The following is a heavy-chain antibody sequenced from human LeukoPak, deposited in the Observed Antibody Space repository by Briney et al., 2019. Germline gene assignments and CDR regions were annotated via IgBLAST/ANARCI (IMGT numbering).Heavy chain of an antibody. CDR3: ARDHPYYYGSGSYSFYMDV. V-gene: IGHV1-2*02. CDR2: INPNSGGT. Sequence: ASVKVSCKASGYTFTGYYMHWVRQAPGQGLEWMGWINPNSGGTNYAQKFQGRVTMTRDTSISTAYMELSRLRSGDTAVYYCARDHPYYYGSGSYSFYMDVWGKGTTVTVSS. CDR1: GYTFTGYY. J-gene: IGHJ6*03. D-gene: IGHD3-10*01.